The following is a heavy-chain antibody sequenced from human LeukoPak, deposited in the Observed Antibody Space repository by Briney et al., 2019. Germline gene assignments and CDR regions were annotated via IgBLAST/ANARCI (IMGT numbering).Heavy chain of an antibody. V-gene: IGHV1-24*01. CDR2: FDPEEGKT. Sequence: ASVKVSCKVSGYTLSELPIHWVRQAPGKGLQWMGGFDPEEGKTIYEETFQGRVNMTEDTSTDTAYMDLSSLRSDDTAIYYCATARQFPYYGLDVWGQGTTVTVSS. CDR1: GYTLSELP. CDR3: ATARQFPYYGLDV. D-gene: IGHD2-21*01. J-gene: IGHJ6*02.